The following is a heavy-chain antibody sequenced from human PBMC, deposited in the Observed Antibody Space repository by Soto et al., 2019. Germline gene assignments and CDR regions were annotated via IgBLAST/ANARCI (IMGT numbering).Heavy chain of an antibody. CDR3: ARPHIAAGPYYLYCMDA. V-gene: IGHV1-69*01. CDR1: GGTFSSYA. D-gene: IGHD6-6*01. Sequence: QVQLVQSGAEVKKPGSSVKVSCKASGGTFSSYAISWVRQAPGQGLEWMGGIIPIFGTANYAQKFQGRVTITVDESTSTVYMELSSLRSEDTAVYFCARPHIAAGPYYLYCMDAWGQRTTVFVSS. CDR2: IIPIFGTA. J-gene: IGHJ6*01.